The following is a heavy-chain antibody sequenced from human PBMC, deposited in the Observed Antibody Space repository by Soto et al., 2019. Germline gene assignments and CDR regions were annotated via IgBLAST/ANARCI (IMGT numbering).Heavy chain of an antibody. CDR1: GGSISSSNW. Sequence: QVQLQESGPGLVKPSGTLSLTCAVSGGSISSSNWWSWVRQPPGKGLEWIGEIYHSGSTNYTPSLKLRVTISVDKSKNQFSLKLSPVTAADTAVYYCARDRTTVTTGYYYGMDVWGQGTTVTVSS. D-gene: IGHD4-4*01. CDR3: ARDRTTVTTGYYYGMDV. J-gene: IGHJ6*02. CDR2: IYHSGST. V-gene: IGHV4-4*02.